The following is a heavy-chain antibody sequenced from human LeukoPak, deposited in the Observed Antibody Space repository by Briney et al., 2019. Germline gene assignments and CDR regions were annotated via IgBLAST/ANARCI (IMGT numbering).Heavy chain of an antibody. Sequence: GGSLRLSCAASRFTFSSYEMNWVRQAPGKGLEWVSYISSSGSTIYYADSVKGRFTISRDNAKNSLYLQMNSLRAEDTAVYYCARGVTMIGNWFDPWGQGTLVTVSS. J-gene: IGHJ5*02. CDR3: ARGVTMIGNWFDP. CDR1: RFTFSSYE. CDR2: ISSSGSTI. V-gene: IGHV3-48*03. D-gene: IGHD3-22*01.